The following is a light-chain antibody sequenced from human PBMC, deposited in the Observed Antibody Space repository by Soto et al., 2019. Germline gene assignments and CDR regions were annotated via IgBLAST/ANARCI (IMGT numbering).Light chain of an antibody. J-gene: IGLJ2*01. CDR1: SSNIGSNT. CDR3: AAWDDSLNGMV. Sequence: QSVLTQPPSVPGTPGQRVTISCSGSSSNIGSNTVNWYQQLPGTTPKLVMYSNTRRPSGVPDRFSASKSGTSVSLVISGLQSDDEAEYYCAAWDDSLNGMVFGGGTQLTVL. V-gene: IGLV1-44*01. CDR2: SNT.